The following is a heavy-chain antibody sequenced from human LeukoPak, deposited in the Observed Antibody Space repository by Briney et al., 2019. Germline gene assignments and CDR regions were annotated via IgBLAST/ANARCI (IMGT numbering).Heavy chain of an antibody. V-gene: IGHV3-21*01. J-gene: IGHJ4*02. CDR3: AREFSSSSGGAFDY. CDR2: ISSSSSYI. Sequence: GGSLRLSCAASGFTFSSYSMNWVRQAPGKGLEWVSLISSSSSYINYADSVKGRFTISRDNAKNSLYLQMNSLRAEDTAVYYCAREFSSSSGGAFDYWGQGILVTVSS. D-gene: IGHD6-6*01. CDR1: GFTFSSYS.